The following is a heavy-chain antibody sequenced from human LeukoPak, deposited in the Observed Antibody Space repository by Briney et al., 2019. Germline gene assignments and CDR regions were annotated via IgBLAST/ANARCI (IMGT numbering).Heavy chain of an antibody. Sequence: GGSLRLSCAASGFTFSSYGMSWVRQAPGKGLEWVSAISGSGGSTYYADSVKGRFTISRDNSKNTLYLQMNSLRAEDTGVYYCAKDRNGLGELFCPFAPWGQGTLVTVSS. CDR2: ISGSGGST. V-gene: IGHV3-23*01. CDR3: AKDRNGLGELFCPFAP. D-gene: IGHD3-10*01. CDR1: GFTFSSYG. J-gene: IGHJ5*02.